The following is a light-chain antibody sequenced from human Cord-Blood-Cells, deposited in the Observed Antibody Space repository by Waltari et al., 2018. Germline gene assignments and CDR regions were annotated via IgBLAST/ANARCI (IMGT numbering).Light chain of an antibody. CDR1: QSISSW. CDR2: DAS. J-gene: IGKJ1*01. Sequence: DIQMTQPPSSLSASVGDRITITCRASQSISSWLGWYQQKPGKAPKLLIYDASSLESGVPARFSGSGSGTEFTLTISSLQPDDFATYYCQQYKSYSWTFGQGTKVEIK. V-gene: IGKV1-5*01. CDR3: QQYKSYSWT.